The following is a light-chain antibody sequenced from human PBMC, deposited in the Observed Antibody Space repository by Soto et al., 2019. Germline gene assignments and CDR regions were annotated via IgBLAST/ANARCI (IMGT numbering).Light chain of an antibody. J-gene: IGKJ5*01. Sequence: IQMTQSPSSLSASVGDRVTITCRASQSISSYLNWYQQKPGKAPKLLIYDASNLESGVPSRFSGSASGTEFTLTISSLQPEDFATYYCQQFNSYPITFGQGTRLEIK. CDR3: QQFNSYPIT. V-gene: IGKV1-13*02. CDR1: QSISSY. CDR2: DAS.